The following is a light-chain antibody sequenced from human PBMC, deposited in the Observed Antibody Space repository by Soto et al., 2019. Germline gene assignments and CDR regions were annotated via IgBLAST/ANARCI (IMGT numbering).Light chain of an antibody. Sequence: DIQMTQSPSSLSASVGDRVTITCRASQSISNYLNWYQQKPGKAPKLLIYAASSLQSRVPSRFSGSGSGTDFTLTISSLQPGDFATYYCQQSYSTPPITFGPGTKVDIK. J-gene: IGKJ3*01. CDR1: QSISNY. CDR2: AAS. CDR3: QQSYSTPPIT. V-gene: IGKV1-39*01.